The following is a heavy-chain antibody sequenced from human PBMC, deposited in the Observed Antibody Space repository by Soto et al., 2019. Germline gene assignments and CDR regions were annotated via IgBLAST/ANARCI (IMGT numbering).Heavy chain of an antibody. CDR1: GFNFKSYD. Sequence: SGGSLRLSCAASGFNFKSYDMFWVRRAPGKGPEWVSFVSTSGGRTEYADFVRGRFTISRDNAENTLSLQMNSLAVDDTAVYYCVRKGYETGWYYDQWGQGTLVTVSS. CDR3: VRKGYETGWYYDQ. D-gene: IGHD6-19*01. V-gene: IGHV3-23*01. CDR2: VSTSGGRT. J-gene: IGHJ4*02.